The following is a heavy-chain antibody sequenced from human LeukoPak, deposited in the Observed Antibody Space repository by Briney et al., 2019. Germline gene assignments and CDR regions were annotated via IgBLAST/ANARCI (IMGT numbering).Heavy chain of an antibody. V-gene: IGHV1-2*02. CDR3: ARDYVRALRHYYYDSSGYRNWFDP. J-gene: IGHJ5*02. CDR1: GYTFTGYY. CDR2: INPNSGGT. Sequence: ASVKVSCKASGYTFTGYYMHWVRQAPGQGLEWMGWINPNSGGTNYAQKFQGRDTMTRDTSISTAYMELSRLRSDDTAVYYCARDYVRALRHYYYDSSGYRNWFDPWGQGTLVTVSS. D-gene: IGHD3-22*01.